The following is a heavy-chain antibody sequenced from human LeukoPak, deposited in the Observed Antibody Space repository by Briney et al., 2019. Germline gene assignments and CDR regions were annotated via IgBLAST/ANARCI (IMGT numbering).Heavy chain of an antibody. V-gene: IGHV3-23*01. CDR2: IIGSGGST. J-gene: IGHJ4*02. D-gene: IGHD3-9*01. CDR3: AKHPYDILTGYYISYYFDY. CDR1: GFTFSSYA. Sequence: GSLRLSCAASGFTFSSYAMSWVRQAPGKGLEWVSAIIGSGGSTYYADSVKGRFTISRDNSKNTLYLQMNSLRAEDTAVYYCAKHPYDILTGYYISYYFDYWGQGTLVTVSS.